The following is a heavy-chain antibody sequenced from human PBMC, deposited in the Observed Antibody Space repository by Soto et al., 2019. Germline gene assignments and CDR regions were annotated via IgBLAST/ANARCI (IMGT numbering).Heavy chain of an antibody. CDR1: GGSISSGGYY. J-gene: IGHJ4*02. V-gene: IGHV4-31*03. Sequence: SETLSLTCTVSGGSISSGGYYWSWIRQHPGKGLEWIGYIYYSGSTYYNPSLKSRVTISVDTSKNQFSLKLSSVTAADTAVYYCARWNYYDSSGYYSTTGPYFDYWGQGTLVTVSS. CDR2: IYYSGST. D-gene: IGHD3-22*01. CDR3: ARWNYYDSSGYYSTTGPYFDY.